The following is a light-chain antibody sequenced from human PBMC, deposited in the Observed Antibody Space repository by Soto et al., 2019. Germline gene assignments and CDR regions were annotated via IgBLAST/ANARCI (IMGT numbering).Light chain of an antibody. J-gene: IGLJ1*01. CDR2: RSN. V-gene: IGLV1-47*01. Sequence: QSVLTQPPSASGTPGQRGTISCSGSSSNIGSKYVYWFRQLPGTAPKLLIYRSNERPSGVPDRFSGSKSGTSASLAISGLRSEDEADYYCAAWDDSLSDPVFGTGTKVTVL. CDR1: SSNIGSKY. CDR3: AAWDDSLSDPV.